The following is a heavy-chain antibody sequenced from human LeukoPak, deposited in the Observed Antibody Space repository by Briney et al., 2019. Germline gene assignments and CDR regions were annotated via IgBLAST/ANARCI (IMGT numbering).Heavy chain of an antibody. CDR2: IDYSGST. Sequence: SETLSLTCTVSGGSVSSGSYYWNWIRQPPGKGLEWIGCIDYSGSTYYNPSLKSRVTVSADTSKNQFSLKLTSVTAADTAVYYCARRCYHAYCDYWGQGSLVTVSS. CDR3: ARRCYHAYCDY. D-gene: IGHD4/OR15-4a*01. V-gene: IGHV4-61*01. J-gene: IGHJ4*02. CDR1: GGSVSSGSYY.